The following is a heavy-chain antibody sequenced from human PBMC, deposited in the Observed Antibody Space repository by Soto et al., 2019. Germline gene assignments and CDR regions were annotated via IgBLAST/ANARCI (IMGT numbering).Heavy chain of an antibody. CDR3: ARDRIPTGMDV. CDR1: GLTVSSNY. Sequence: GGSLRLSCAASGLTVSSNYVSWVRQAPGKGLEWVSVIYSGGSTYYADSVKGRFTISRDNSKNTLYLQMNSLRAEDTAVYYCARDRIPTGMDVRAQRTTVTGSS. V-gene: IGHV3-66*01. J-gene: IGHJ6*02. CDR2: IYSGGST.